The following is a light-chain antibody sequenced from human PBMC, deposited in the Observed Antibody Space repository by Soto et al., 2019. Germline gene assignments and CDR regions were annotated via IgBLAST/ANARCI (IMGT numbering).Light chain of an antibody. CDR1: ENINNY. CDR3: QQYGSSAGVT. CDR2: EAS. Sequence: EIVLTQSPATVTVSPGERVTLSCRASENINNYLAWYQQRPGQAPRLLIYEASSRATGVPARFIGSGSGTDFTLTISRLEPEDFAVYYCQQYGSSAGVTFGQGTRLEIK. V-gene: IGKV3-20*01. J-gene: IGKJ5*01.